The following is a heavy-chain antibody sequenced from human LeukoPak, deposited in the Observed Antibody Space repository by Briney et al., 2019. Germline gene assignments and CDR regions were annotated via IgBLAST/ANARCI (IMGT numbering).Heavy chain of an antibody. CDR3: ARESMTTIDY. CDR2: ISSSGSTI. CDR1: GFTFSSYG. D-gene: IGHD4-17*01. V-gene: IGHV3-48*04. Sequence: GGSLRLSCAASGFTFSSYGMHWVRQAPGKGLEWVSYISSSGSTIYYADSVKGRFTISRDNAKNSLYLQMNSLRAEDTAVYYCARESMTTIDYWGQGTLVTVSS. J-gene: IGHJ4*02.